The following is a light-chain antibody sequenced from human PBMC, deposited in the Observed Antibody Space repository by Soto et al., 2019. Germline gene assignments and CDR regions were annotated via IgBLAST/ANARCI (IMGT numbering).Light chain of an antibody. V-gene: IGLV2-8*01. CDR1: SSDVGGYNY. CDR3: SSYEGSNNYV. J-gene: IGLJ1*01. CDR2: EVS. Sequence: QSALTHPPSSSGSPGHSFTISCTGTSSDVGGYNYVSWYQQHPGKAPKLMIYEVSKRPSGVPDRFSGSKSGNTASLTVSGLQAEDEDDYYCSSYEGSNNYVFGTGTKVTVL.